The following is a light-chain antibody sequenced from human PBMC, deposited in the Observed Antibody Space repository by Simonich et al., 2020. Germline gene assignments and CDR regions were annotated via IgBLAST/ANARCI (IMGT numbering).Light chain of an antibody. V-gene: IGLV6-57*03. J-gene: IGLJ3*02. CDR1: SGSIASNY. Sequence: NFMLTQPHSVSESPGKTVTISCTRSSGSIASNYVQWYQQRPGSAPTTVIYEDNQSPAGVPDRFPGSIDSSSNAASLTISGLKTEDEADYYCQSYDSSGWVFGGGTKLTVL. CDR3: QSYDSSGWV. CDR2: EDN.